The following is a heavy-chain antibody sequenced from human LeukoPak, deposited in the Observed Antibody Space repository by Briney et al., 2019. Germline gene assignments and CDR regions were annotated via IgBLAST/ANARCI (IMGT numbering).Heavy chain of an antibody. CDR2: TLYRSKWYN. V-gene: IGHV6-1*01. CDR3: ARDESGQYYMDV. D-gene: IGHD6-25*01. Sequence: SQTLSLTCTISGDSVSSNSATWNWIRQSPSRGLEWLGRTLYRSKWYNDYAVSVKSRITINPDTSKNQFSLHLNSVTPEDTAVYFCARDESGQYYMDVWGKGTTVTVSS. CDR1: GDSVSSNSAT. J-gene: IGHJ6*03.